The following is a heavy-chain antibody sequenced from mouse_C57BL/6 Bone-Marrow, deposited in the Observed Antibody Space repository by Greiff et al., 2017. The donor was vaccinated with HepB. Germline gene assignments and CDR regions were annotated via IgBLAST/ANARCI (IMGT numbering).Heavy chain of an antibody. CDR3: ARGGGNYLYYFDY. CDR1: GYTFTDYY. J-gene: IGHJ2*01. V-gene: IGHV1-19*01. CDR2: INPYNGGT. Sequence: VQLQQSGPVLVKPGASVKMSCKASGYTFTDYYMNWVKQSHGKSLEWIGVINPYNGGTSYNQKFKGKATLTVDKSSSTAYMELNSLTSEDSAVYYCARGGGNYLYYFDYWGQGTTLTVSS. D-gene: IGHD2-1*01.